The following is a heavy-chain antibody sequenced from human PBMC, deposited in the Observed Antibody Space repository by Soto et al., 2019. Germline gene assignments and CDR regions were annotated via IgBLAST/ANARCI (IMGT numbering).Heavy chain of an antibody. CDR2: FDPEDGET. D-gene: IGHD5-12*01. Sequence: ASVKVSCKXSGYTLTELSMHWVRQAPGKGLEWMGGFDPEDGETIYAQKFQGRVTMTEDTSTDTAYMELSSLRSEETAVYYCATDGSGYGYGMDVGGQGTTVTVS. J-gene: IGHJ6*02. V-gene: IGHV1-24*01. CDR1: GYTLTELS. CDR3: ATDGSGYGYGMDV.